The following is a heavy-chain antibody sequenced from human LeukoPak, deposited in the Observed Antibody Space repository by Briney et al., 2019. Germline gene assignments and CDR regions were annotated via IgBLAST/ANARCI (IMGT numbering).Heavy chain of an antibody. D-gene: IGHD2-15*01. CDR2: ISSSSGGTI. J-gene: IGHJ4*02. CDR3: ARDRGYCSGGTCYASFDH. CDR1: GFIFSGYG. Sequence: GGALTLSCAASGFIFSGYGMNWGRQAPGEGREVISFISSSSGGTIYYADSVKGRFTISRDNAKNSVYLQMNSLRAEDTAVYYCARDRGYCSGGTCYASFDHWGQGTLVTVSS. V-gene: IGHV3-48*01.